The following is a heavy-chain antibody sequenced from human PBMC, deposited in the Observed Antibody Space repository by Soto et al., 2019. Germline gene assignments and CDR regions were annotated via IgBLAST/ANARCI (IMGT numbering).Heavy chain of an antibody. Sequence: SETLSLTCTVSGGSVSSGSYYWSWIRQPPGKGLEWIGYIYYSGSTNYNPSLKSRFTISVDTSKNQFPLKLSSVTAADTDVYYCASSPFYDSSGYYSRYWGQGTLVTVSS. CDR1: GGSVSSGSYY. D-gene: IGHD3-22*01. CDR2: IYYSGST. V-gene: IGHV4-61*01. J-gene: IGHJ4*02. CDR3: ASSPFYDSSGYYSRY.